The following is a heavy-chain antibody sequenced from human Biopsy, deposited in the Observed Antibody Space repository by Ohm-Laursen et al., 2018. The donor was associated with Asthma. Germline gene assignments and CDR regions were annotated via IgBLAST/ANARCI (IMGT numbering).Heavy chain of an antibody. CDR1: GFTFSNYD. Sequence: SLRLSCTASGFTFSNYDIHWVGQAPGKGLERVAVISYDGGNKFYGDSVKGRFTLSRDNSRNTLYLQMNSLRVEDTAIYYCARTHERWTSIQDDALDIWGQGTMVIVSS. V-gene: IGHV3-30*03. CDR3: ARTHERWTSIQDDALDI. D-gene: IGHD4-23*01. J-gene: IGHJ3*02. CDR2: ISYDGGNK.